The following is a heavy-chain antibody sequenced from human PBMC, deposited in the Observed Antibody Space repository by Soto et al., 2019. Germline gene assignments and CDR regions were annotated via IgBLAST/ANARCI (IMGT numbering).Heavy chain of an antibody. CDR2: MYYSGST. J-gene: IGHJ4*02. CDR3: ARDKITGLFDY. V-gene: IGHV4-59*12. Sequence: SETLSLTCAVSGDSISSYYCMWIRQPPGKGLEWIGYMYYSGSTNYNPSLKSRVTISVDTSKNQFSLKLTSVTAADTAVYYCARDKITGLFDYWGQGTLVTVSS. CDR1: GDSISSYY. D-gene: IGHD2-8*02.